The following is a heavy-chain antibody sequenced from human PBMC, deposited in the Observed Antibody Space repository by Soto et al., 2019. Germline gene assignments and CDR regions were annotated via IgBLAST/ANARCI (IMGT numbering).Heavy chain of an antibody. D-gene: IGHD1-26*01. J-gene: IGHJ4*02. CDR1: GYTFTSYA. Sequence: QVQLVQSGAEVKKPAASVKVSCKASGYTFTSYAMHWVRQAPGQRLEWMGWSNAGNGNTNYSQKFQGRVTITRDTPASTAYMELSSLISEDTAVYYCARARGSYAYWGQGTLVTVAS. CDR2: SNAGNGNT. CDR3: ARARGSYAY. V-gene: IGHV1-3*01.